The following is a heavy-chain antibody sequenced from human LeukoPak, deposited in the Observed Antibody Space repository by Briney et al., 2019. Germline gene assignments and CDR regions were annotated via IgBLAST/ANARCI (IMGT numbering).Heavy chain of an antibody. CDR3: ARADGYDIWTGYRGWFDP. V-gene: IGHV1-69*13. CDR1: GDTLSSHA. CDR2: IFPIFGTS. D-gene: IGHD3-9*01. Sequence: ASVKVSCKASGDTLSSHAISWVRQPPGQGLEWMGGIFPIFGTSNYAQRFQGRVTITADESTSTAYMELSSLRSEDTAVYYCARADGYDIWTGYRGWFDPWGQGTLVTVSS. J-gene: IGHJ5*02.